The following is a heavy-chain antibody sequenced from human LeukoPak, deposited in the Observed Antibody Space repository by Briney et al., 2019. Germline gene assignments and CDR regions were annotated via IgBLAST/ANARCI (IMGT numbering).Heavy chain of an antibody. Sequence: SETLSLTCTVSGGSISSGGYYWSWIRQPPGKGLEWIGSIYYSGSTYYNPSLKSRVTISVDTSKNQFSLKLSSVTAADTAVYYCARIEGEGFLEWPVDAFDIWGQGTMVTVSS. CDR3: ARIEGEGFLEWPVDAFDI. V-gene: IGHV4-30-2*03. CDR1: GGSISSGGYY. J-gene: IGHJ3*02. D-gene: IGHD3-3*01. CDR2: IYYSGST.